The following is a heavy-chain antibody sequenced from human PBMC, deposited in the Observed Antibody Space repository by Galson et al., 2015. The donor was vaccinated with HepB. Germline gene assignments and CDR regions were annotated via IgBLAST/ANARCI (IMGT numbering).Heavy chain of an antibody. CDR3: ARNIVVVVAATGGNYGMDV. V-gene: IGHV3-48*02. D-gene: IGHD2-15*01. CDR1: GFTFSSYS. CDR2: ISSSSSTI. J-gene: IGHJ6*02. Sequence: SLRLSCAASGFTFSSYSMNWVRQAPGKGLEWVSYISSSSSTIYYADSVKGRFTISRDNAKNSLYLQMNSLRDEDTAVYYCARNIVVVVAATGGNYGMDVWGQGTTVTVSS.